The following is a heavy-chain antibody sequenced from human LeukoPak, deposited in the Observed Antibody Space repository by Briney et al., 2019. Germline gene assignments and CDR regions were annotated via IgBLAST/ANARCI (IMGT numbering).Heavy chain of an antibody. CDR1: GGSISSGSYY. Sequence: SQTLSLTCTVSGGSISSGSYYWSWIRQPAGKGLEWIGRIYTSGSTNYNPSLKSRVTISVDMSKNQFSLKLSSVTAADTAVYYCARVEDIVVVPAAIYAFDIWGQGTMVTVSS. V-gene: IGHV4-61*02. CDR3: ARVEDIVVVPAAIYAFDI. J-gene: IGHJ3*02. D-gene: IGHD2-2*01. CDR2: IYTSGST.